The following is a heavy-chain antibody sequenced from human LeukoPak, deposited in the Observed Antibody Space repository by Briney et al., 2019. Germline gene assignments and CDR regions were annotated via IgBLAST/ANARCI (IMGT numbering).Heavy chain of an antibody. CDR1: GFTVNSNY. Sequence: GGSLRLSCAASGFTVNSNYMTWVRQAPGKGLEWVSIIYSGGSTYYADSVKGRFTISRHNSKNTLYLQVNSLKPEDTAVYYCARSRYSAYDLSYWGQGTLVTVSS. CDR3: ARSRYSAYDLSY. D-gene: IGHD5-12*01. CDR2: IYSGGST. V-gene: IGHV3-53*04. J-gene: IGHJ4*02.